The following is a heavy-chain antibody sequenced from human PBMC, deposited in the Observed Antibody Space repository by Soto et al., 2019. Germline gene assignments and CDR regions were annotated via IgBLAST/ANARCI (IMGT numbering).Heavy chain of an antibody. CDR3: ARVRDYDSSGYYYAFDY. CDR2: ISAYNGNT. Sequence: GASVKVSCKASGYTFTSYGISWVRQAPGQGLEWMGWISAYNGNTNYAQKRQGRVTMTTDTSTSTAYMELRGLRSDDTAVYYCARVRDYDSSGYYYAFDYWGQGTLVTVSS. CDR1: GYTFTSYG. D-gene: IGHD3-22*01. V-gene: IGHV1-18*01. J-gene: IGHJ4*02.